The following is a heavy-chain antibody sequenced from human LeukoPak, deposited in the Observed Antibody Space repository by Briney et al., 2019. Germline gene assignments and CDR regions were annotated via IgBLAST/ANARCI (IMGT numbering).Heavy chain of an antibody. CDR1: GGTFSSYA. J-gene: IGHJ4*02. Sequence: SVKVSCKASGGTFSSYAISWVRQAPGQGLEWMGGIIPIFGTANYAQKFQGRVTITADKSTSTDYMELSSLRSEDTAVYYCASSGRDGYNPTDYWGQGTLVTVSS. D-gene: IGHD5-24*01. CDR3: ASSGRDGYNPTDY. V-gene: IGHV1-69*06. CDR2: IIPIFGTA.